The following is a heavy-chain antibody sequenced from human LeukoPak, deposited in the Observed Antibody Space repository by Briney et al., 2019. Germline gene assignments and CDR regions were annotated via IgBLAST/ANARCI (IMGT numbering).Heavy chain of an antibody. CDR3: AKDHYDSSGYHFMGY. D-gene: IGHD3-22*01. V-gene: IGHV3-30*02. CDR2: IRYDGTNK. Sequence: GGSLRLSCAASGFTFSNYGMHWVRQAPGKGLEWVAFIRYDGTNKYYADSVKGRFTISRDNSKNTLYVQMNSLRAEDTAVYYCAKDHYDSSGYHFMGYWGQGTLVTVSS. J-gene: IGHJ4*02. CDR1: GFTFSNYG.